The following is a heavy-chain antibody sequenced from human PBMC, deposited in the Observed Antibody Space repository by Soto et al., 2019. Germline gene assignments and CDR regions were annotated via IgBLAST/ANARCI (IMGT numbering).Heavy chain of an antibody. J-gene: IGHJ5*02. V-gene: IGHV1-24*01. CDR3: ATLGQWLRCDDYGGNPHNWFDP. Sequence: ASVKVSCKVSGYTLTELSMHWVRQAPGKGLEWMGGFDPEDGETIYAQKFQGRVTMTEDTSTDTAYMELSSLRSEDTAVYYCATLGQWLRCDDYGGNPHNWFDPWGQGTMVTVSS. CDR1: GYTLTELS. CDR2: FDPEDGET. D-gene: IGHD5-12*01.